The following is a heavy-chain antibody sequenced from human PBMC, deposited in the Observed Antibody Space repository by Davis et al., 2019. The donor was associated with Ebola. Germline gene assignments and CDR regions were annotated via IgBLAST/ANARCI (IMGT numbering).Heavy chain of an antibody. J-gene: IGHJ2*01. Sequence: PSETLSLTWPVSGGSISSSSYYWGWIRQPPGKGLEWIGSIYYSGSTYYNPSLKSLVTITVDTSKNQFSLKLSSVTAADTAVYYCARGSGHFDLWGRGTLVTVSS. V-gene: IGHV4-39*01. D-gene: IGHD3-10*01. CDR1: GGSISSSSYY. CDR2: IYYSGST. CDR3: ARGSGHFDL.